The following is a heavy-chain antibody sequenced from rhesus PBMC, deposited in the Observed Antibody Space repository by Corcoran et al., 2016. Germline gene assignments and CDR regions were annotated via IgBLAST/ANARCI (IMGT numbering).Heavy chain of an antibody. Sequence: QVQLQESGPGLVKPSETLSLTCAVSGGSISGYHWNWIRQPPGKGLEWIGDNGVSRGSTYYTPSLKSRVTISTDTSKNQFSLKLSSVTAADTAVYFCARSHIAAASFDYWGQGVLVTVSS. J-gene: IGHJ4*01. CDR1: GGSISGYH. V-gene: IGHV4-165*02. CDR3: ARSHIAAASFDY. D-gene: IGHD6-43*01. CDR2: NGVSRGST.